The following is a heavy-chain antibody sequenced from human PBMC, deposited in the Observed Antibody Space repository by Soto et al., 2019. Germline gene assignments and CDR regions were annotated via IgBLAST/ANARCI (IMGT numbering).Heavy chain of an antibody. CDR3: TPPGAYCGPTTCYGWAV. CDR1: GFSFTNSW. CDR2: IKTKTDGETT. Sequence: GGSLRLSCAASGFSFTNSWMNWVRQAPGKGLEWVGRIKTKTDGETTDYAAPGKGRFTISRDDSKNMVYLQMNSLKTEDTAVYFSTPPGAYCGPTTCYGWAVWGQGTAVPVPS. J-gene: IGHJ6*02. D-gene: IGHD2-21*01. V-gene: IGHV3-15*07.